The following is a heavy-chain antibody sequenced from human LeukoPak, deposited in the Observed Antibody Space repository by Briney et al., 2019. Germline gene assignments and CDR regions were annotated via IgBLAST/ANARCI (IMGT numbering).Heavy chain of an antibody. CDR1: GFTFSSYA. D-gene: IGHD2-2*01. J-gene: IGHJ6*03. Sequence: AGGSLRLSCAASGFTFSSYAMHWVRQAPGKGLEWVAVISYDGSNNYCADSVRGRFTISRDNSKNTLYLQMNSLRAEDTAVYYCARGRVVPAAKAPYYYYYMDVWGKGTTVTVSS. CDR3: ARGRVVPAAKAPYYYYYMDV. V-gene: IGHV3-30-3*01. CDR2: ISYDGSNN.